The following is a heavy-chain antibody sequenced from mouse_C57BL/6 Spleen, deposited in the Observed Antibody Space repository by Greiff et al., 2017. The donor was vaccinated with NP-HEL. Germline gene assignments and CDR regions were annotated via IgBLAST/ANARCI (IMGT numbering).Heavy chain of an antibody. V-gene: IGHV1-55*01. D-gene: IGHD1-1*01. CDR1: GYTFTSYW. Sequence: VQLQQPGAELVKPGASVKMSCKASGYTFTSYWITWVKQRPGQGLEWIGDIYPGSGSTNYNEKFKSKATLTVDTSSSTAYMQLSSLTSEDSAVYYCARGIPHYYGSSYRRYFDVWGTGTTVTVSS. J-gene: IGHJ1*03. CDR2: IYPGSGST. CDR3: ARGIPHYYGSSYRRYFDV.